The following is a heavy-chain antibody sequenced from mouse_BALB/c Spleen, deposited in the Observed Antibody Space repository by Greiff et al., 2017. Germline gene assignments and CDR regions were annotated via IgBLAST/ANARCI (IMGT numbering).Heavy chain of an antibody. J-gene: IGHJ3*01. CDR2: INPYNDGT. CDR3: APAYYGNYRFAY. Sequence: VHVKQSGPELVKPGASVKMSCKASGYTFTSYVMHWVKQKPGQGLEWIGYINPYNDGTKYNEKFKGKATLTSDKSSSTAYMELSSLTSEDSAVYYCAPAYYGNYRFAYWGQGTLVTVSA. V-gene: IGHV1-14*01. CDR1: GYTFTSYV. D-gene: IGHD2-10*01.